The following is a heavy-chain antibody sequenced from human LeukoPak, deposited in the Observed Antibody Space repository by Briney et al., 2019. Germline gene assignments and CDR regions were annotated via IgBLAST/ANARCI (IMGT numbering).Heavy chain of an antibody. CDR1: GYTFTKYW. J-gene: IGHJ4*02. D-gene: IGHD2-2*01. V-gene: IGHV5-51*01. CDR3: ARIDCSSTSCSYYFDY. Sequence: GASLQISCTGSGYTFTKYWIGWVRQLPGKGLEWMGIIYPSDSATRYSPSFSGQVTISADKSISTAYLHWSSLKASDTAMYYCARIDCSSTSCSYYFDYWGQGTLVTVSS. CDR2: IYPSDSAT.